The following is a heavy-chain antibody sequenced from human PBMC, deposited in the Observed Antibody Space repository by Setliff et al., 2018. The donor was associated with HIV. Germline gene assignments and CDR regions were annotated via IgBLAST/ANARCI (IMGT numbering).Heavy chain of an antibody. CDR3: ARHGSALTGDGQHLDS. Sequence: PSETLSLTCTVSGDSINYKYCSWIRQSPGKGLEWIGYIFYSGSTNYNPSLKSRVTIFVDTSRNQFSLRMTSVTAADMALYFCARHGSALTGDGQHLDSWGQGILVTVSS. CDR1: GDSINYKY. D-gene: IGHD7-27*01. J-gene: IGHJ5*01. V-gene: IGHV4-59*08. CDR2: IFYSGST.